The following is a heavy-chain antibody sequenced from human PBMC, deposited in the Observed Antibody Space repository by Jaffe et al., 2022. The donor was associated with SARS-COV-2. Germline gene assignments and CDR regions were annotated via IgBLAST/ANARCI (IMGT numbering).Heavy chain of an antibody. CDR1: GFIFSAYA. V-gene: IGHV3-23*04. Sequence: EVQLVESGGGLVQPGGSLTLSCAASGFIFSAYAMTWVRRAPGKGLEWVSSISGSGGGTYYADSAKGRFTISRDNSKYTVYLQMNSLRVEDTAVYYCAKGQGDFASGPRYFDSWGQGTLVPVSS. CDR3: AKGQGDFASGPRYFDS. CDR2: ISGSGGGT. J-gene: IGHJ4*02. D-gene: IGHD3-10*01.